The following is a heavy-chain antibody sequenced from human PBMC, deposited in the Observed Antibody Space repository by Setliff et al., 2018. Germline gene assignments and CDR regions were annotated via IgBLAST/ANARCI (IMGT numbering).Heavy chain of an antibody. CDR2: TSGGGGFST. J-gene: IGHJ6*03. D-gene: IGHD2-2*01. CDR3: ARRGVGMGMDV. V-gene: IGHV3-23*01. CDR1: GFTFSSFA. Sequence: GGSLRLSCAASGFTFSSFAMSWVRQAPGKGLEWVSTTSGGGGFSTYYADSVKGRFTISRDNAKNSLYLQMNSLQTEDTAVYYCARRGVGMGMDVWGKGTTVTVSS.